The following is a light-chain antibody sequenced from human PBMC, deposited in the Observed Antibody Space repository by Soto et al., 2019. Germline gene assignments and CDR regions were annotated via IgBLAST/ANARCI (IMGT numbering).Light chain of an antibody. Sequence: DIQMTQSPSSLSAPVGDGFTITCRASQGISNYLAWFQQKPGKVPKRLIYAASSLQSGVPSRFSGSGSGTDFTLTISCLQSEDFATYYCQQYYSYPSITFGQGTRLEIK. V-gene: IGKV1-16*01. CDR2: AAS. J-gene: IGKJ5*01. CDR3: QQYYSYPSIT. CDR1: QGISNY.